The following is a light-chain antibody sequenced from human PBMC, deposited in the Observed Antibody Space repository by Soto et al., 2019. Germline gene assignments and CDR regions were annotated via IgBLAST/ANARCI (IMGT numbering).Light chain of an antibody. Sequence: QSALTQPASVSGSPGQSITISCTGTSSDVGGYNYVSWYQQHPGKAPKLMIYEVSNRPSGVSNRFSGSKSGNTASRTISGLQAEDEADYYCSSSTSSSTLVFGGGTKLTVL. J-gene: IGLJ3*02. CDR1: SSDVGGYNY. V-gene: IGLV2-14*01. CDR2: EVS. CDR3: SSSTSSSTLV.